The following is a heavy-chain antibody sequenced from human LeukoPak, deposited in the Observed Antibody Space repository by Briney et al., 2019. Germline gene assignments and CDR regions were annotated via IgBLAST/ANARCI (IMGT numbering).Heavy chain of an antibody. J-gene: IGHJ6*02. CDR2: ISYDGSNK. CDR1: GFTFSTYG. D-gene: IGHD5-12*01. Sequence: GGSLGLSCAASGFTFSTYGMSWVRQAPGKGLEWVAVISYDGSNKYYADSVKGRFTISRDNSKNTLYLQMNSLRAEDTAVYYCAKDRRIVATITQTYYYGMDVWGQGTTVTVSS. CDR3: AKDRRIVATITQTYYYGMDV. V-gene: IGHV3-30*18.